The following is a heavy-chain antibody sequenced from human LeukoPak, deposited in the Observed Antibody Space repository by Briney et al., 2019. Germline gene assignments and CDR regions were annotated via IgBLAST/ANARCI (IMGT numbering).Heavy chain of an antibody. CDR1: GGTFSSYA. CDR2: IIPILGIA. V-gene: IGHV1-69*04. CDR3: AREGYSYGLDY. J-gene: IGHJ4*02. Sequence: SVKVSCKASGGTFSSYAISWVRQAPGQGLEWMGRIIPILGIANYAQKFQGRVTITADKSTSTAYMELSSLGSEDTAVYYCAREGYSYGLDYWGQGTLVTVSS. D-gene: IGHD5-18*01.